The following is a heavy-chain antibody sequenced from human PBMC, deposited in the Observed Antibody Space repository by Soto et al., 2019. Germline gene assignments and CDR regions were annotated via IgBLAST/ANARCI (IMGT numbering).Heavy chain of an antibody. Sequence: GGSLRLSCAASGFTFSSYDMHWVRQATGKGLEWVSAIGTAGDTYYPGSVKGRFTISRENAKNSLYLQMNSLRAGDTAVYYCARGDCSGGSCYASDAFDIWGQGTMVTVSS. CDR3: ARGDCSGGSCYASDAFDI. CDR2: IGTAGDT. J-gene: IGHJ3*02. V-gene: IGHV3-13*01. CDR1: GFTFSSYD. D-gene: IGHD2-15*01.